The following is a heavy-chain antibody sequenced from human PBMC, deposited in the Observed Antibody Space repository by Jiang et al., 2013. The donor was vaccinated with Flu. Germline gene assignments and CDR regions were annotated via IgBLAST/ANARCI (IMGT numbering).Heavy chain of an antibody. Sequence: LLKPSETLSLTCTVSGGSISSYYWSWIRQPPGKGLEWIGYIYYSGSTNYNPSLKSRVTISVDTSKNQFSLKLSSVTAADTAVYYCARYDSSGYYTDYWGQGTLVTVSS. CDR1: GGSISSYY. V-gene: IGHV4-59*08. J-gene: IGHJ4*02. D-gene: IGHD3-22*01. CDR2: IYYSGST. CDR3: ARYDSSGYYTDY.